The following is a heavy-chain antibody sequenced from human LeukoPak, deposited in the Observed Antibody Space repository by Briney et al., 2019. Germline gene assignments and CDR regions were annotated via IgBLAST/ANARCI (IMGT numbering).Heavy chain of an antibody. V-gene: IGHV4-39*01. Sequence: SETLSLTCTVSGGSISSSSYYWGWIRQPPGKGLEWIGSIYHSGSTYYNPSLKSRVTISVDTSKNQFSLKLSSVTAADTAVYYCASLGYGDLGYWGQGTLVTVSS. CDR3: ASLGYGDLGY. CDR2: IYHSGST. D-gene: IGHD4-17*01. J-gene: IGHJ4*02. CDR1: GGSISSSSYY.